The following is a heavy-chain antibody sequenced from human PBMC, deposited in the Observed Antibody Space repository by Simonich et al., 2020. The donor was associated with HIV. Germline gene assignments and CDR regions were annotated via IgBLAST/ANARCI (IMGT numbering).Heavy chain of an antibody. Sequence: QVQLVQSGAEVKKPGASVKVSCKASGYTFTNYAMHWVRQAPGQRLCWMGWINAGNGKTKYSQKCQGRDTITRDTSANTAYMELSSLRSEDTAVYYCARVLAYYDSSGYSGNWFDPWGQGTLVTVSS. D-gene: IGHD3-22*01. V-gene: IGHV1-3*01. CDR2: INAGNGKT. J-gene: IGHJ5*02. CDR1: GYTFTNYA. CDR3: ARVLAYYDSSGYSGNWFDP.